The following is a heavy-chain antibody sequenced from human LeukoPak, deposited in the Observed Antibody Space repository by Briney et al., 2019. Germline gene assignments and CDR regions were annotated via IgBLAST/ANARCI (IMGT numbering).Heavy chain of an antibody. CDR2: ISSSSSTI. CDR1: GFTFRSYN. V-gene: IGHV3-48*04. Sequence: GGSLRLSCAASGFTFRSYNMNWVRQAPGKGLEWVSYISSSSSTIYYADSVKGRFTISRDIARNSLYLQMNSLRAEDTAVYYCARDLDCTGGSCYSGYYYYGMDVWGQGTSVTVSS. D-gene: IGHD2-15*01. J-gene: IGHJ6*01. CDR3: ARDLDCTGGSCYSGYYYYGMDV.